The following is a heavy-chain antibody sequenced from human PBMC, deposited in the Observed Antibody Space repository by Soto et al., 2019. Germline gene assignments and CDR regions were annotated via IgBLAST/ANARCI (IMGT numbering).Heavy chain of an antibody. Sequence: EVQLVESGGGLVQPGGSLRLSCAASGFTFSSYSMNWVRQAPGKGLEWVSYISSSSSTIYYADSVKGRFTISRDNAKNSLYLQMNSLRAEDTAVYYCAGEPSHLGLWGQGTLVTVSS. V-gene: IGHV3-48*01. CDR1: GFTFSSYS. J-gene: IGHJ4*02. D-gene: IGHD3-3*01. CDR2: ISSSSSTI. CDR3: AGEPSHLGL.